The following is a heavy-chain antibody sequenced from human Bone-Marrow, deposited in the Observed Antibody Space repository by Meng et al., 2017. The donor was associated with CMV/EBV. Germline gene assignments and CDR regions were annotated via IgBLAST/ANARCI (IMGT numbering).Heavy chain of an antibody. Sequence: GESLKISCAASGFTFTSYSMNWVRQAPGKGLEWVSSITSSSSYIYYAHSVKGRFTISRDNAKNSLSLQMNSLRAEDTAVYYCARDQLQLGVYYYGMDVWGQGTTVTVSS. D-gene: IGHD1-1*01. CDR3: ARDQLQLGVYYYGMDV. CDR1: GFTFTSYS. CDR2: ITSSSSYI. V-gene: IGHV3-21*01. J-gene: IGHJ6*02.